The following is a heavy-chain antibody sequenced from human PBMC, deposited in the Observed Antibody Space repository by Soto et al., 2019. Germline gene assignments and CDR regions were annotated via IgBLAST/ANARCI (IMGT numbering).Heavy chain of an antibody. V-gene: IGHV1-58*01. CDR3: AATYYYDSSGYYSNAFDI. CDR1: GFTFTSSA. CDR2: IVVGSGNT. Sequence: SVKVSCKASGFTFTSSAVQWVRQARGQRLEWRGWIVVGSGNTNYAQKFQERVTITRDMSTSTAYMELSSLRSEDTAVYYCAATYYYDSSGYYSNAFDIWGQGTIVTVSS. D-gene: IGHD3-22*01. J-gene: IGHJ3*02.